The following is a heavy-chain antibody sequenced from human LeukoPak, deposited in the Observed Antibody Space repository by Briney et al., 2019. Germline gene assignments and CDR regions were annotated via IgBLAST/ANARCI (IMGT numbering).Heavy chain of an antibody. V-gene: IGHV4-30-2*01. J-gene: IGHJ4*02. CDR1: GGSISSGGYS. CDR3: ARGGSSWSREAFDY. D-gene: IGHD6-13*01. Sequence: PSETLSLTCAVSGGSISSGGYSWSWIRQPPGKGLEWIGHIYHSGSTYYNPSLKSRVTISVDRSKNQFSLKLSSVTAADTAVYYCARGGSSWSREAFDYWGQGTLVTVSS. CDR2: IYHSGST.